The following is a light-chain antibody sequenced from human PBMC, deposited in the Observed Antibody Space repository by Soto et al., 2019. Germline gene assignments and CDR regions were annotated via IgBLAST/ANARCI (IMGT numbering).Light chain of an antibody. CDR3: QQNNKWPPVT. V-gene: IGKV3-15*01. Sequence: EVVITQSPAPVSVSPGEGVTLSCRASQTISNDLAWYQQKPGQAPRLLIYGASTRATGVPARFSGGGSGTEFTLTISSLQSEDFAFYYCQQNNKWPPVTFGGGTKVEIK. CDR1: QTISND. J-gene: IGKJ4*01. CDR2: GAS.